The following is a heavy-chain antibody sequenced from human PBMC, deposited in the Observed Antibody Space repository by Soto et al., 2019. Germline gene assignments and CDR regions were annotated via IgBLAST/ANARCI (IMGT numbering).Heavy chain of an antibody. D-gene: IGHD3-9*01. CDR1: GYTFTSFD. J-gene: IGHJ4*02. Sequence: QVQLVQSGAEVKKPGASVKVSCKASGYTFTSFDINWVRQATGQGLEWMGWMNPNSGNAGYAQKFQGRVTMTRDTSINTAYMELSSLRSEDRAIYYCARGQSGYFAPYWGQGTLVTVSS. CDR2: MNPNSGNA. CDR3: ARGQSGYFAPY. V-gene: IGHV1-8*01.